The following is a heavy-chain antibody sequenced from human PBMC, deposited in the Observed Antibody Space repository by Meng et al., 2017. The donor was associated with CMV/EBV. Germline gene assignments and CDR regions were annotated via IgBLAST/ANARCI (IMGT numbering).Heavy chain of an antibody. J-gene: IGHJ6*02. CDR1: GFTFSSYW. V-gene: IGHV3-7*01. CDR3: ARDCSSTTGGMDV. CDR2: IKQDGSEK. D-gene: IGHD2-2*01. Sequence: GESLKISCAASGFTFSSYWMSWVRQAPGKGLEWVANIKQDGSEKYYVDSVKGRFTISRDNVKNSLYLQMNSLRAEDTAVYYCARDCSSTTGGMDVWGQGTTVTVSS.